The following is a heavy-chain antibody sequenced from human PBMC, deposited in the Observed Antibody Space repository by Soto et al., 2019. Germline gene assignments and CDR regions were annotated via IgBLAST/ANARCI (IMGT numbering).Heavy chain of an antibody. V-gene: IGHV4-59*08. D-gene: IGHD4-17*01. Sequence: SSETLCLTCTISGGSISGYYWTWIWQSPGKGLEYIGYVYNGNTNYNPSLNSRVTISVDTSKNQFSLKLSSVTAADTAVYYCGTISSHGDYAYWRQGTSVTVSS. CDR3: GTISSHGDYAY. CDR1: GGSISGYY. CDR2: VYNGNT. J-gene: IGHJ4*02.